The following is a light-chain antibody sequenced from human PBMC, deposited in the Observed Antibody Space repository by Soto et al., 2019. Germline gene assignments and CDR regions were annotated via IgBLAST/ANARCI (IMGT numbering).Light chain of an antibody. V-gene: IGKV1-39*01. CDR2: AAS. CDR3: QQSYTNPYT. J-gene: IGKJ2*01. Sequence: DIQMTQSPSSLSASVGDRVTITCRASQSISSYLNWYQQKPGKAPKLLIYAASSLQSGVPSRFSGSGSGTDFTLAIRSLQPEDFATYYCQQSYTNPYTFGQGTKLEIK. CDR1: QSISSY.